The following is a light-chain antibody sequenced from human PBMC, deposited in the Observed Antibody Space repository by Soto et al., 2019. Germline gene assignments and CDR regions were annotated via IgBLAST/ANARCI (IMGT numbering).Light chain of an antibody. CDR2: DAS. J-gene: IGKJ1*01. V-gene: IGKV1-5*01. Sequence: DIQMTQSPSALSASVGDRVTITCRASQSITTSLAWYQQTPGKAPKVLIYDASILETGVPSRFSGSAYGTEFTLTITSLQPEGFATYYCQQYYGLVTFGQGT. CDR3: QQYYGLVT. CDR1: QSITTS.